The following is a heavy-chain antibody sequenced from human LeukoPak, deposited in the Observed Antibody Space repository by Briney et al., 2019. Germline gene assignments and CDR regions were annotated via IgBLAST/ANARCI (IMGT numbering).Heavy chain of an antibody. CDR1: GGTLSSYA. CDR3: ASKNYGSGSYFDY. J-gene: IGHJ4*02. CDR2: IIPIFGTA. V-gene: IGHV1-69*01. Sequence: SVKVSCKASGGTLSSYAISWVRQAPGQGLEWMGGIIPIFGTANYSQKFQGRVTITADESTSTAYMELSSLRSEDTAVYYRASKNYGSGSYFDYWGQGTLVTVSS. D-gene: IGHD3-10*01.